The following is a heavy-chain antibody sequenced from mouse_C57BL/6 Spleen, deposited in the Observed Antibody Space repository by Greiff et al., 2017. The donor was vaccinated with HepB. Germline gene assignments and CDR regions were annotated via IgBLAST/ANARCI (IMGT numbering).Heavy chain of an antibody. CDR3: AGGYSNYAFAY. CDR1: GYTFTSYW. CDR2: IDPSDSET. V-gene: IGHV1-52*01. D-gene: IGHD2-5*01. J-gene: IGHJ3*01. Sequence: QVQLQQSGAELVRPGSSVKLSCKASGYTFTSYWMHWVKQRPIQGLEWIGNIDPSDSETHYNQKFKDKATLTVDKSSSTAYMQLSSLTSEDSAVYYCAGGYSNYAFAYWGQGTLVTVSA.